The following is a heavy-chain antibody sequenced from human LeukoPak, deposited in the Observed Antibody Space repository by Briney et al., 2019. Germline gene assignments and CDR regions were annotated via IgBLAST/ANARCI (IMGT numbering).Heavy chain of an antibody. J-gene: IGHJ4*02. CDR1: GFTFSNYA. V-gene: IGHV3-23*01. CDR2: ISGSGGST. D-gene: IGHD2-21*02. CDR3: ARTRKIVNCGGDCCRDDY. Sequence: GGSLRLSCAASGFTFSNYAMSWVRQAPGKGLEWVSAISGSGGSTYYADSVKGRFTISRDNSKNTLYLQMNSLRAEDTAVYYCARTRKIVNCGGDCCRDDYWGQGTLVTVSS.